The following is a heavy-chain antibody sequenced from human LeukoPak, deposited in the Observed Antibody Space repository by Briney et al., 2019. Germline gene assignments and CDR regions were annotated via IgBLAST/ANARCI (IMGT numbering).Heavy chain of an antibody. J-gene: IGHJ4*02. CDR1: GGTFSSYV. CDR2: IIPMFGTA. V-gene: IGHV1-69*13. D-gene: IGHD2-21*02. Sequence: ASVKVSCKASGGTFSSYVITWVRQAPGQGLEWMGGIIPMFGTADYAQKFQGRVTITADESTSTAYMELSSLRSEDTAVYYCARLRPCGGDCYIDYWGQGTLVTVS. CDR3: ARLRPCGGDCYIDY.